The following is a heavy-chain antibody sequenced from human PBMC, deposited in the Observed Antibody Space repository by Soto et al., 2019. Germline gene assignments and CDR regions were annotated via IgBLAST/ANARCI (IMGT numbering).Heavy chain of an antibody. CDR2: IYYSGST. CDR3: HIVVVPAAPFDY. CDR1: GGSISSSSYY. Sequence: QLQLQESGPGLVKPSETLSLTCTVSGGSISSSSYYWGWIRQPPGKGLEWIGSIYYSGSTYYNPSLKSRVTISVDTSKNQFSLKLSSVTAADTAVYYCHIVVVPAAPFDYWGQGTLVTVSS. D-gene: IGHD2-2*01. J-gene: IGHJ4*02. V-gene: IGHV4-39*01.